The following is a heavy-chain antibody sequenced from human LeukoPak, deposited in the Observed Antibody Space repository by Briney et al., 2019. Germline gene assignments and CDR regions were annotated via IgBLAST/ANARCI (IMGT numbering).Heavy chain of an antibody. V-gene: IGHV3-23*01. Sequence: PGGSLRLSCAASGFTFSSYAMSWVRQAPGKGLEWVSAISGSGGSTYYADSVKGRFTISRDNSKNTLYLQMNSLRAEDTAVYYCARGRDDERSFDYWGQGTLVTVSS. CDR1: GFTFSSYA. CDR3: ARGRDDERSFDY. J-gene: IGHJ4*02. CDR2: ISGSGGST. D-gene: IGHD1-1*01.